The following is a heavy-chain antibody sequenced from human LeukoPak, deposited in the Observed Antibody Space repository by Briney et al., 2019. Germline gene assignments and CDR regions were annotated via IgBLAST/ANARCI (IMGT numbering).Heavy chain of an antibody. CDR3: ARQATIGLDY. V-gene: IGHV1-2*02. CDR2: INPNSGGT. CDR1: GYSFIDFY. D-gene: IGHD5-12*01. Sequence: ASVKVSCTASGYSFIDFYIHWLRQAPGQGLEWMGWINPNSGGTNYAQKFQGRVTMTRDTSISTAYMELSRLRSDDTAVYYCARQATIGLDYWGQGTLVTVSS. J-gene: IGHJ4*02.